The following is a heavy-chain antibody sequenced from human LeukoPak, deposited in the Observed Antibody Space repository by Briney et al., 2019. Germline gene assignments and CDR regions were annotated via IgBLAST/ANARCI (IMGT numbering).Heavy chain of an antibody. J-gene: IGHJ4*02. D-gene: IGHD1-26*01. Sequence: GESLKISRKGSEYSYTNYWIGWVRQVPGKDLEWMGISYPGDSDTRYSPSFQGQVTISADKSITTAYLQWSSLKASDTAMYYCARRGSGTYSPFDLWGQGTLVTVSS. CDR1: EYSYTNYW. CDR2: SYPGDSDT. CDR3: ARRGSGTYSPFDL. V-gene: IGHV5-51*01.